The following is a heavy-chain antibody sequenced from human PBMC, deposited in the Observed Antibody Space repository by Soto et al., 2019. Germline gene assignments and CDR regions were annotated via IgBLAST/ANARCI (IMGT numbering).Heavy chain of an antibody. J-gene: IGHJ4*02. Sequence: LRLSCAASGFTFSTYELNWVRQAPGKGLEWVSYISGSGRTTYYADSVKGRFTISRDNAKNSLFLQMNSLRAEDTAVYYCARGVAHSGSYYADYWGQGTLVTVSS. CDR2: ISGSGRTT. V-gene: IGHV3-48*03. CDR3: ARGVAHSGSYYADY. CDR1: GFTFSTYE. D-gene: IGHD1-26*01.